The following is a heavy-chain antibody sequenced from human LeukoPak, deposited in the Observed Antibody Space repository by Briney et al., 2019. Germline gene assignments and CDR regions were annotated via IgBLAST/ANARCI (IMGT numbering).Heavy chain of an antibody. D-gene: IGHD4-17*01. CDR2: IIPIFGTA. CDR3: ARDRTLEGGDYDPYYYYGMDV. Sequence: ASVKVSCKASGGTFSSYAISWVRQAPGQGLEWMGGIIPIFGTANYAQKFQGRVTITADESTSTAYMELRSLRSNDTAVYYCARDRTLEGGDYDPYYYYGMDVWGQGTTVTVSS. V-gene: IGHV1-69*13. J-gene: IGHJ6*02. CDR1: GGTFSSYA.